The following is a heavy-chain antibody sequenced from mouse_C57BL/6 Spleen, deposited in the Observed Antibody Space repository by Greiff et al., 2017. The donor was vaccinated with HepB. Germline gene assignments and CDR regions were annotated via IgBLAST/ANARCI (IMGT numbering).Heavy chain of an antibody. CDR3: TTNYYGSSFDY. Sequence: EVQGVESGGGLVQPGGSMKLSCAASGFTFSDAWMDWVRQSPEKGLEWVAEIRNKANNHATYYAESVKGRFTISRDDSKSSVYLQMNSLRAEDTGIYYCTTNYYGSSFDYGGQGTTLTVSS. D-gene: IGHD1-1*01. J-gene: IGHJ2*01. CDR2: IRNKANNHAT. CDR1: GFTFSDAW. V-gene: IGHV6-6*01.